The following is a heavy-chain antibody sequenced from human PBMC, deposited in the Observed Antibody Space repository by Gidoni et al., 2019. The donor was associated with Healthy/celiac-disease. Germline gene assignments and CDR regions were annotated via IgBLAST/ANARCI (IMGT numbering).Heavy chain of an antibody. CDR2: IIPIFGTA. CDR3: ARSGDSSSYYYYGMDV. V-gene: IGHV1-69*01. CDR1: GGTFSSYA. J-gene: IGHJ6*02. Sequence: QVQLVQSGAEVKKPGSSVKVSCKPSGGTFSSYAISWVRQAHGQGLAWMGGIIPIFGTANYAQKFQGRVTITADESTSTAYMELSSLRSEDTAVYYCARSGDSSSYYYYGMDVWGQGTTVTVSS. D-gene: IGHD6-13*01.